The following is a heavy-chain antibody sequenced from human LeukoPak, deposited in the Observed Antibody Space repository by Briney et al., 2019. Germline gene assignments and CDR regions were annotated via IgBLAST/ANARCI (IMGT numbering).Heavy chain of an antibody. CDR1: GYTFTSYY. CDR3: ARSTYSYDQFDY. CDR2: INPSGGST. J-gene: IGHJ4*02. D-gene: IGHD5-18*01. V-gene: IGHV1-46*01. Sequence: GAPVKVSCKASGYTFTSYYMHWVRQAPGQGLEWMGIINPSGGSTSYAQKFQGRVTMTRDTSTSTVYMELSSLRSEDTAVYYCARSTYSYDQFDYWGQGTLVTVSS.